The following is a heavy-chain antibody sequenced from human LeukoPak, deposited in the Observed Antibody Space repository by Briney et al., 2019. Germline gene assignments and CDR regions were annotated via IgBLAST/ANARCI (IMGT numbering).Heavy chain of an antibody. D-gene: IGHD1-1*01. CDR1: GFTFSSYE. CDR3: ASDDWNDGNWFDP. J-gene: IGHJ5*02. CDR2: ISSSGSTI. V-gene: IGHV3-48*03. Sequence: GGSLRLSCAASGFTFSSYEMNWVRQAPGKGLEWVSYISSSGSTIYYADSVKGRFTISRDNAKNSLYLQMNSLRAEDTAVYYCASDDWNDGNWFDPWGQGTLVTVSS.